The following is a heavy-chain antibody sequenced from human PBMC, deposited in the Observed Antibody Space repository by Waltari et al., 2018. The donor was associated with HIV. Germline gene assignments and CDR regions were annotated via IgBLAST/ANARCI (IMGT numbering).Heavy chain of an antibody. Sequence: QVQLVQSGAEVKKPGASVKVSCKASGYTFTGYYMHWVRQAPGQGLEWMGWINPNSGGTNYAQKFQGRVTMTRDTSISTAYMELSRLRSDDTAVYYCAREVDTAMVGSLNQFDPWGQGTLVTVSS. V-gene: IGHV1-2*02. D-gene: IGHD5-18*01. CDR1: GYTFTGYY. J-gene: IGHJ5*02. CDR2: INPNSGGT. CDR3: AREVDTAMVGSLNQFDP.